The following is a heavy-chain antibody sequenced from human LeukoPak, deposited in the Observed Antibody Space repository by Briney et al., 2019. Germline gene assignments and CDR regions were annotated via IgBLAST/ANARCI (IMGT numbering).Heavy chain of an antibody. D-gene: IGHD2-15*01. V-gene: IGHV1-2*02. CDR1: GYTFTGYY. J-gene: IGHJ6*02. Sequence: GASVKVSCKASGYTFTGYYMHWVRQAPGQGLEWMGWINPNSGGTNYAQKFQGRVTMTRDTSISTAYMELSRLRSDDTAVYYCAREGDSCSGGSCYPEGMDVWGQGTTVTVSS. CDR3: AREGDSCSGGSCYPEGMDV. CDR2: INPNSGGT.